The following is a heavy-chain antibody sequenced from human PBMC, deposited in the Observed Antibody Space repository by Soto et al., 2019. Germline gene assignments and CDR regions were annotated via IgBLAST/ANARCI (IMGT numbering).Heavy chain of an antibody. J-gene: IGHJ6*02. CDR2: ISSSSSYI. Sequence: PGGSLRLSCAASGFTFSSYSMNWVRQAPGKGLGWVSSISSSSSYIYYADSVKGRFTISRDNAKNSLYLQMNSLRAEDTAVYYCARDGVEYSYADYYYDMDVWGQGTTVTVSS. V-gene: IGHV3-21*01. CDR3: ARDGVEYSYADYYYDMDV. CDR1: GFTFSSYS. D-gene: IGHD5-18*01.